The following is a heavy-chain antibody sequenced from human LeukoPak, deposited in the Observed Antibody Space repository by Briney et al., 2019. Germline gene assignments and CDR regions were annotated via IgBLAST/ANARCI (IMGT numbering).Heavy chain of an antibody. CDR2: IYYSGNT. CDR1: GGSISSSSYY. V-gene: IGHV4-39*01. CDR3: ARLVVVAATGNDY. D-gene: IGHD2-15*01. Sequence: SETLSLTCTVSGGSISSSSYYWGWIRQPPGKGLEWIGSIYYSGNTYYNPSLKSRVTISVDTSKNQFSLKLSSVTAADTAVYYCARLVVVAATGNDYWGQGTLVTVSS. J-gene: IGHJ4*02.